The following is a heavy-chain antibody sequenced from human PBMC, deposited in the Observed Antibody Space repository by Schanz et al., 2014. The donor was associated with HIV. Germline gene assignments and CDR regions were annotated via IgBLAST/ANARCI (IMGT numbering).Heavy chain of an antibody. CDR2: ISYDGSNK. J-gene: IGHJ6*02. V-gene: IGHV3-30*18. CDR1: GFPFSSSG. CDR3: AKDQRGDPLYYYYGMDV. D-gene: IGHD2-21*02. Sequence: QVQLVESGGGVVQPGRSLRLSCTASGFPFSSSGMHWVRQGPGKGLGWVAVISYDGSNKYYADSVKGRFTISRDNSKNTLYLQMNSLRAEDTAVYYCAKDQRGDPLYYYYGMDVWGQGTTVTVSS.